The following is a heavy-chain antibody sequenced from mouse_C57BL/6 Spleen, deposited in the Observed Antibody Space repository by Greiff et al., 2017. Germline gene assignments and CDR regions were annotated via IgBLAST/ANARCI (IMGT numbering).Heavy chain of an antibody. CDR1: GFTFSDYG. Sequence: EVKLMESGGGLVKPGGSLKLPCAASGFTFSDYGMHWVRQAPEKGLQWVAYISSGSSTIYYADTVKGRFTISRDNAKNTLFLQMTSLRSEDTAMYYCARGTGRNFDYWGQGTTLTVSS. CDR3: ARGTGRNFDY. J-gene: IGHJ2*01. D-gene: IGHD4-1*01. CDR2: ISSGSSTI. V-gene: IGHV5-17*01.